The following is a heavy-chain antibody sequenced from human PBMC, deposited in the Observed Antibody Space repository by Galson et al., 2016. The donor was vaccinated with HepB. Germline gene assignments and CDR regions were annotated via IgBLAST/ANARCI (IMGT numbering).Heavy chain of an antibody. D-gene: IGHD5-24*01. CDR1: GDTLSRYT. CDR2: IIPIFGTT. V-gene: IGHV1-69*06. CDR3: ASDRGGFGGYFDS. J-gene: IGHJ4*02. Sequence: SVKVSCKASGDTLSRYTISWVRQAPGQGLEWMGGIIPIFGTTDYAQKFQGRITIIADKSTTTAYMDLSSLGFDDTAIYYCASDRGGFGGYFDSWGQGTLVTVSS.